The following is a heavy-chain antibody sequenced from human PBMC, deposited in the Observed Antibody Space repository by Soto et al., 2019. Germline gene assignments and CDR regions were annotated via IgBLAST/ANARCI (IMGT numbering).Heavy chain of an antibody. Sequence: QVQLVQSGAEVKKPGSSVKVSCKASGGTFSNDAISWVRQAPGQGLEWMGGIITMFGTTIYAQKFQGRVTITADRSTSTAYMELSSLRSEDMAVYFCARDEATNWFDPWGQGTLVTVSS. V-gene: IGHV1-69*06. J-gene: IGHJ5*02. CDR1: GGTFSNDA. CDR2: IITMFGTT. CDR3: ARDEATNWFDP.